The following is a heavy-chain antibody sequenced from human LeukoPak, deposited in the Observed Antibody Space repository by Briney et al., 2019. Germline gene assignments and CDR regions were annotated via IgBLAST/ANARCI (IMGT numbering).Heavy chain of an antibody. CDR1: GGSLSGYY. D-gene: IGHD1-26*01. V-gene: IGHV4-34*01. Sequence: SETLSLTCAVYGGSLSGYYWSWIRQPPGKGLEWIGEINHSGSTNYNPSLKSRVTISVDTSKNQFSLKLSSVTAADTAVYYCARVQDTSMYWGQGTLVTVSS. CDR2: INHSGST. CDR3: ARVQDTSMY. J-gene: IGHJ4*02.